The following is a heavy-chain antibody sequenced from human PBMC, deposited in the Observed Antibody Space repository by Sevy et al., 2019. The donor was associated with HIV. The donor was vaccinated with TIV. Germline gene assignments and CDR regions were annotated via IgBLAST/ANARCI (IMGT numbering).Heavy chain of an antibody. CDR3: TRDRYTLVRGIIMTWFDP. D-gene: IGHD3-10*01. Sequence: SETLSLTCTVSGGSISGYYWSWIRQSPGKGLEWIAYTHSNGNTNYNPSLKIRVTISIDTSKNQFSLRLSSVTAADTAVYYCTRDRYTLVRGIIMTWFDPWGQGTLVTVSS. CDR2: THSNGNT. V-gene: IGHV4-59*01. J-gene: IGHJ5*02. CDR1: GGSISGYY.